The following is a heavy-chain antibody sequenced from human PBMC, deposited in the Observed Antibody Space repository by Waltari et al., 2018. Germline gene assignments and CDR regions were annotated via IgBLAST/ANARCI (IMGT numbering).Heavy chain of an antibody. J-gene: IGHJ6*02. D-gene: IGHD2-21*01. CDR1: EYTFTSAY. Sequence: QVQLVQSGAEVKKPGASVKISCKTSEYTFTSAYIHWVRQAPGQGLDWMGIINPSGGSTIYARKFQGRVTMTRDTSTSTVYMELSSLGSEDTAVYYCARDTGALWMDVWGQGTTVTVSS. V-gene: IGHV1-46*01. CDR2: INPSGGST. CDR3: ARDTGALWMDV.